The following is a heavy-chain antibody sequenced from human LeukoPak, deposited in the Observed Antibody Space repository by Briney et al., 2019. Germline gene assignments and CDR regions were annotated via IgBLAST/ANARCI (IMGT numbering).Heavy chain of an antibody. J-gene: IGHJ4*02. Sequence: SETLSLTCTVSGGPVSNYYWSWIRQSPGKGLERIGYIYYTETSYNPSLKSRVTISADTSKNQFSLKLYSVTAADTAVYYCATRKLGNDYWGQGTLVTVSS. V-gene: IGHV4-59*02. CDR1: GGPVSNYY. CDR3: ATRKLGNDY. D-gene: IGHD7-27*01. CDR2: IYYTET.